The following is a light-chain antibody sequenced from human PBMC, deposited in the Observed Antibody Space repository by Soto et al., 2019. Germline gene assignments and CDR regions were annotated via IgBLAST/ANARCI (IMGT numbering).Light chain of an antibody. V-gene: IGKV3-20*01. Sequence: EIVLTQSPGTLSLSPRERATLSCRASQSVSSSYLACYQQKPGQAPRLLIYGASSRATGIPDRFSGSGSGIDFTLIISSMEREDFAVYYCQLYAGSSPEYTFGQGTKLEIK. J-gene: IGKJ2*01. CDR3: QLYAGSSPEYT. CDR2: GAS. CDR1: QSVSSSY.